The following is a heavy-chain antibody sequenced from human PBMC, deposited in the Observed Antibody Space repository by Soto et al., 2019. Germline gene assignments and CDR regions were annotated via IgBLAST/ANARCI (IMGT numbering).Heavy chain of an antibody. CDR1: GFTFSSYW. CDR2: IKQDGSEK. V-gene: IGHV3-7*03. D-gene: IGHD3-3*01. CDR3: ARDRDYDFWSGHQWTYYYYGMDV. Sequence: PGGSLRLSCAASGFTFSSYWMSWVRQAPGKGLEWVANIKQDGSEKYYVDSVKGRFTISRDNAKNSLYLQMNSLRAEDTAVYYCARDRDYDFWSGHQWTYYYYGMDVWGQGTTVTVSS. J-gene: IGHJ6*02.